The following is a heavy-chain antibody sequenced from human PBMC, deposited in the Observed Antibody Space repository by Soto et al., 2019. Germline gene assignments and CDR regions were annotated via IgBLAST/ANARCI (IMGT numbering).Heavy chain of an antibody. CDR1: GGIFSTYA. J-gene: IGHJ4*02. D-gene: IGHD3-10*01. Sequence: QVQLVQSGAEVKKPGSSVKVSCKASGGIFSTYAISWLRHAPGQGLEWMGGIIPLFGTPNYAQRFQGRVTITADESTSTAYMELSRLRSEDTAVYYCARDRDDYCSGNYYNRIDFWGQGTLVTVSS. V-gene: IGHV1-69*01. CDR2: IIPLFGTP. CDR3: ARDRDDYCSGNYYNRIDF.